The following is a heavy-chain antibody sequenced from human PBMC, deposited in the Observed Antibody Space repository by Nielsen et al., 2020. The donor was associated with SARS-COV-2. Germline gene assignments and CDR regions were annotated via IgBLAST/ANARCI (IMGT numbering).Heavy chain of an antibody. J-gene: IGHJ6*02. CDR3: AKDYGDYGGMDV. Sequence: GGSLRLSCAASGFTFSSYGMHWVRQAPGKGLEWVAVISYDGSNKYYADSVKGRFTISRDNSKNTLYLQMNSLRAEDTAVYYCAKDYGDYGGMDVWGQGTTVTVSS. D-gene: IGHD4-17*01. CDR2: ISYDGSNK. CDR1: GFTFSSYG. V-gene: IGHV3-30*18.